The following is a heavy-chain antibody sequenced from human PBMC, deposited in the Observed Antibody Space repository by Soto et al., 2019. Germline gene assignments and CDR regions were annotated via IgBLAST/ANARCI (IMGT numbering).Heavy chain of an antibody. CDR3: AKDRGRGSGSADY. CDR2: ISYDGSLK. CDR1: GFTFSSYG. D-gene: IGHD1-26*01. V-gene: IGHV3-30*18. Sequence: QVQLVESGGGVVQPGRSLRLSCAASGFTFSSYGIHWVRQAPGKGLEWVAVISYDGSLKHYADSVKGRFTVSRDNSKNTLYLQVNSRTVEDTAVYYCAKDRGRGSGSADYWGQGTLVTVSS. J-gene: IGHJ4*02.